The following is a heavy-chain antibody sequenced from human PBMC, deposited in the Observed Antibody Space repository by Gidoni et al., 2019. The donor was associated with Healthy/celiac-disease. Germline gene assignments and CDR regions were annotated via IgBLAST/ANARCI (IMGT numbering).Heavy chain of an antibody. D-gene: IGHD3-22*01. CDR3: ARSGPGRYYYDSSGYYADY. CDR1: GGTFSSYA. CDR2: IIPIFGTA. J-gene: IGHJ4*02. Sequence: QVQLVQSGAEVKKPGSSVKVSCKASGGTFSSYAISWVRQAPGQGLEWMGGIIPIFGTANYAQKFQGRVTITADESTSTAYMELSSLRSEDTAVYYCARSGPGRYYYDSSGYYADYWGQGTLVTVSS. V-gene: IGHV1-69*01.